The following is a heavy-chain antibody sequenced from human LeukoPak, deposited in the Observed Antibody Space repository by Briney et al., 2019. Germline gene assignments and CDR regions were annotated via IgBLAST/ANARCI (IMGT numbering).Heavy chain of an antibody. Sequence: ASVKVSCKASGYTFTGYYMHWVRQAPGQGLEWMGWINPNNGGTNYAQKFQGRVTMTRDTSLSTAYMELSRLRSDDTAVYYCARDRYYDSSGYVTDHWGQGTLVTVSS. CDR3: ARDRYYDSSGYVTDH. V-gene: IGHV1-2*02. J-gene: IGHJ4*02. CDR1: GYTFTGYY. CDR2: INPNNGGT. D-gene: IGHD3-22*01.